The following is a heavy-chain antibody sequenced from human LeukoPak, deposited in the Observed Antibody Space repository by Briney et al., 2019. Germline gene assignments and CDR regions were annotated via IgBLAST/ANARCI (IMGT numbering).Heavy chain of an antibody. J-gene: IGHJ4*02. D-gene: IGHD3-10*01. CDR2: ISDDGSRQ. CDR3: VKDRTGTYTLDY. Sequence: PGGSPRLSCAATGFTFSNYAIHWGRQAPGKGLEWVAFISDDGSRQHYADSVKGRFTISRGNSKNTLNLQMNSLRAEDTAVYYCVKDRTGTYTLDYWGQGTLVTVSS. V-gene: IGHV3-30-3*01. CDR1: GFTFSNYA.